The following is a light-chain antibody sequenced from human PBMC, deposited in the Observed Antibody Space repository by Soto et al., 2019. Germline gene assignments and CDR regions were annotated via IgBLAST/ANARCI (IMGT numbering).Light chain of an antibody. J-gene: IGKJ4*01. V-gene: IGKV3-15*01. CDR2: HAS. CDR1: QSVSNN. CDR3: QQYNKWPLT. Sequence: EIVMTQSPATLSVSPGERATLSCRASQSVSNNLAWYQQKPGQAPRLLIYHASTRATGIPARFSGSGSGTEFTITIISLQSEDFAGYYCQQYNKWPLTFGGGTKVEIK.